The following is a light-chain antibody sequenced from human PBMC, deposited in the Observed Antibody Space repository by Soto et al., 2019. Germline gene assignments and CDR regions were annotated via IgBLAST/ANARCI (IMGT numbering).Light chain of an antibody. J-gene: IGKJ1*01. CDR3: QQSYSSLRT. CDR1: QSISSY. CDR2: AAS. V-gene: IGKV1-39*01. Sequence: DIQMTQSPSSLSASVGDRVTITCRASQSISSYLNWYQQKPGKAPKLLIYAASSLQSGVPSRFSGSGSGTDFTLTISSLQPEDFATYYYQQSYSSLRTIGQGTQVEIK.